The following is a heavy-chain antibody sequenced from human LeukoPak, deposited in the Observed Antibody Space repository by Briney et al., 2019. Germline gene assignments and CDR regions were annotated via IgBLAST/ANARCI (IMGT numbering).Heavy chain of an antibody. CDR3: VNVGGSYFRRVTYYYYYMDV. J-gene: IGHJ6*03. CDR1: VFSFGGYA. CDR2: ISGSGDST. Sequence: GGSLRLSCAPSVFSFGGYAMSSVCQAPGKGPQWVSGISGSGDSTYYADSVNGRFTISRDNSKNTLYLQMISLRAEDTAVYYCVNVGGSYFRRVTYYYYYMDVWGKGTTVTVSS. V-gene: IGHV3-23*01. D-gene: IGHD1-26*01.